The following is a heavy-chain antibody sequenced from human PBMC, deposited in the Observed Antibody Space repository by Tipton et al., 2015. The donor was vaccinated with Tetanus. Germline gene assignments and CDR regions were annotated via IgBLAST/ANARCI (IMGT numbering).Heavy chain of an antibody. Sequence: QLVQSGAEVKQAGDSLKISCKGSGYRFSSYWIGWVRQKPGKGLEWMGIIYPSDSDTQYSPSFQGRVTISVDKSIDTAYLQWNSLKASDTAMYYCARLGFDSDFWGQGTLVTVSS. V-gene: IGHV5-51*01. CDR1: GYRFSSYW. CDR3: ARLGFDSDF. CDR2: IYPSDSDT. D-gene: IGHD3-22*01. J-gene: IGHJ4*02.